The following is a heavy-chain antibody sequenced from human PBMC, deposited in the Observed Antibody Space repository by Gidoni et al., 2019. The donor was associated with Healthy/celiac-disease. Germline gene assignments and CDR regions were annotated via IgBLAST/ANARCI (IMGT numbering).Heavy chain of an antibody. J-gene: IGHJ2*01. V-gene: IGHV3-15*01. CDR2: IKSKTDGGTT. D-gene: IGHD3-9*01. CDR1: GFTFSNAW. CDR3: TTGGELRYFDWSNWYFDL. Sequence: EVQLVESGGGLVKPGGSLSLSCAASGFTFSNAWMSWVRQAPGKGLGWVGRIKSKTDGGTTDYAAPVKGRFTISRDDSKNTLYLQMNSLKTEDTAVYYCTTGGELRYFDWSNWYFDLWGRGTLVTVSS.